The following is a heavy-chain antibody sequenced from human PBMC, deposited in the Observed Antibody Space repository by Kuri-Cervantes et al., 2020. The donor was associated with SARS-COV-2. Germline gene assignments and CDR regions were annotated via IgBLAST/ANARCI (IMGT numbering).Heavy chain of an antibody. D-gene: IGHD3-22*01. CDR2: ISYDGSNK. V-gene: IGHV3-30*03. CDR1: GFTFSSYG. J-gene: IGHJ6*02. CDR3: ARRPRSGYLASYYYYGMDV. Sequence: GKSLKISCAASGFTFSSYGMHWVRQAPGKGLEWVAVISYDGSNKYYADSVKGRFTISRDNSKNTLYLQMNSLRAEDTAVYYCARRPRSGYLASYYYYGMDVWGQGTTVTVSS.